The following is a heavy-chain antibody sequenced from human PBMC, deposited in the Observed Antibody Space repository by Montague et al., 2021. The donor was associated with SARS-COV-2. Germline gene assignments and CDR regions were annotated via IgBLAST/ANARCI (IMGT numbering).Heavy chain of an antibody. Sequence: SETLSLTCTVSGGSISSSSYYWGWIRQPPGKGLEWIGSIYYSGSTYYNPSLKSRVTISVDTSKNQFSLKLSSVTAADTAVYYCARGLVGWFDPWSQGTLVTVSS. CDR2: IYYSGST. D-gene: IGHD3/OR15-3a*01. CDR1: GGSISSSSYY. CDR3: ARGLVGWFDP. V-gene: IGHV4-39*01. J-gene: IGHJ5*02.